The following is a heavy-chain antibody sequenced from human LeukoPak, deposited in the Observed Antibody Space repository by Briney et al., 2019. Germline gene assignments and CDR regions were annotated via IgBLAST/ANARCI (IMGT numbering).Heavy chain of an antibody. Sequence: PSETLSLTCTVSGGFISSSRYYWGWVRQPPGKGLEWIGTLYYSGKSFYNPSLKSRVTMSVDMSKNQLSLNLSFLTVADTAVYYCARETTKAMIDSWGQGILVTVSS. J-gene: IGHJ4*02. CDR1: GGFISSSRYY. V-gene: IGHV4-39*07. D-gene: IGHD1-14*01. CDR2: LYYSGKS. CDR3: ARETTKAMIDS.